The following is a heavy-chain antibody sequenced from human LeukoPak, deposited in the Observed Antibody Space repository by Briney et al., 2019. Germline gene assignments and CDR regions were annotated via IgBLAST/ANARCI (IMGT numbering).Heavy chain of an antibody. V-gene: IGHV1-46*01. CDR3: ARRSSGITDAFDI. D-gene: IGHD6-19*01. J-gene: IGHJ3*02. CDR1: GYTFTSYY. Sequence: ASVKVSCKASGYTFTSYYIHWVRQAPGQGLEWMGIINPSGGSTSYAQKFQGRVTMTRDTSTSTVYMELSSLRSEDTAVYYCARRSSGITDAFDIWGQGTMVTVSS. CDR2: INPSGGST.